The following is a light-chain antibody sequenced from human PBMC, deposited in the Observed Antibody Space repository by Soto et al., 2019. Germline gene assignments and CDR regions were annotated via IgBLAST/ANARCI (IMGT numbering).Light chain of an antibody. Sequence: DIQITQSPSSLSASVGDIVTITCQASQNIKNYLNWYKQKPGRAPKLLIYDASNLEAGVPSRLRGSGSGTDFTFTISRLKPEDIATYYCQQYENIPTFGHGTRLEIK. CDR2: DAS. J-gene: IGKJ5*01. V-gene: IGKV1-33*01. CDR3: QQYENIPT. CDR1: QNIKNY.